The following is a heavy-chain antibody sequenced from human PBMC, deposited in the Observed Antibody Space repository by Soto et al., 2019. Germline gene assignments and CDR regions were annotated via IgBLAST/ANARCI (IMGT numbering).Heavy chain of an antibody. CDR1: GYSFTKYW. CDR3: ARPSDVGLASSFEY. J-gene: IGHJ4*02. CDR2: IYPDESDT. Sequence: GESLKISCKGSGYSFTKYWIGWVRQMPGKGLEWMAIIYPDESDTRYSPSFQGQVTISADKSISTAYLQWSSLKASDTAIYFCARPSDVGLASSFEYWGQGTQVTVSS. V-gene: IGHV5-51*01.